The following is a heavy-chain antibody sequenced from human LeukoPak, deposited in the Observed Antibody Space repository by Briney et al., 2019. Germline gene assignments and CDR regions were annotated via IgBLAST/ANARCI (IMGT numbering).Heavy chain of an antibody. V-gene: IGHV3-30-3*01. Sequence: GGSLRLSCAASGFTFSSYAMHWVRQAPGKGLGWVAVISYDGSNKYYADSVKGRFTISRDNSKNTLYPQMNSLRAEDTAVYYCASPGYCSGSSCYSGYSQHWGQGTLVTVSS. CDR3: ASPGYCSGSSCYSGYSQH. CDR2: ISYDGSNK. D-gene: IGHD2-15*01. CDR1: GFTFSSYA. J-gene: IGHJ1*01.